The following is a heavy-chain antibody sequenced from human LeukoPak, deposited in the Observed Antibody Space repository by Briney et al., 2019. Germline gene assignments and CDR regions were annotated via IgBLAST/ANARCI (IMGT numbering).Heavy chain of an antibody. J-gene: IGHJ4*02. CDR2: IASDGST. D-gene: IGHD1-26*01. CDR1: GFTFSSYW. V-gene: IGHV3-74*01. CDR3: IGSGGWPGY. Sequence: GGSLRLSCAASGFTFSSYWMHWVRQAPGKGLVWVSRIASDGSTVYADSVKGRFTISRDNAKDTVYLQLNSLRVEDTAVYYCIGSGGWPGYWGQGTLVTVSS.